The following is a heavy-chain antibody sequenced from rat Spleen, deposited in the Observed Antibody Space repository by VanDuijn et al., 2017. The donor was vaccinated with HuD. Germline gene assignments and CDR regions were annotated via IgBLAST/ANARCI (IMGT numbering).Heavy chain of an antibody. V-gene: IGHV5-19*01. CDR3: ATKLDYDGTYYSWYFDY. D-gene: IGHD1-12*02. CDR1: GFTFSNYG. CDR2: ISPSGGST. Sequence: EVQLVESGGGLVQPGRSLKLSCAASGFTFSNYGMHWIRQAPTKGLEWVASISPSGGSTYYRDSVKGRFTISRDNAKSTLYLQMDSLRSEDTATYYGATKLDYDGTYYSWYFDYWGQGVMVTVSS. J-gene: IGHJ2*01.